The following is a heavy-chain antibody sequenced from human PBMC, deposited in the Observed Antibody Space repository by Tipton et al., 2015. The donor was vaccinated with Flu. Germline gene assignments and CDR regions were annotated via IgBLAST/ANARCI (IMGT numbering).Heavy chain of an antibody. D-gene: IGHD4-17*01. CDR2: ISSSSSTI. CDR3: ARDQGPRYGDFLYYYYMDV. CDR1: GFTFSSYS. V-gene: IGHV3-48*01. J-gene: IGHJ6*03. Sequence: GSLRLSCAASGFTFSSYSMNWVRQAPGKGLEWVSYISSSSSTIYYADSVKGRFTISRDNAKNSLYLQMNSLRAEDTAVYFCARDQGPRYGDFLYYYYMDVWGKGTTVTVSS.